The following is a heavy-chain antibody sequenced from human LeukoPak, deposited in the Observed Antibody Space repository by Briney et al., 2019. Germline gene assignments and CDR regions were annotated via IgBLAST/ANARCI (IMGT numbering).Heavy chain of an antibody. CDR2: INHSGST. CDR3: VRGDDAFDI. CDR1: GGSFSGYY. V-gene: IGHV4-34*01. Sequence: SETLSLTCAVYGGSFSGYYWSWIRQPPGKGLEWIGEINHSGSTNYNPSLKSRVTISVDTSKNQFSLKLSSVTAADTAVYYCVRGDDAFDIWGQGTMVTVSS. J-gene: IGHJ3*02.